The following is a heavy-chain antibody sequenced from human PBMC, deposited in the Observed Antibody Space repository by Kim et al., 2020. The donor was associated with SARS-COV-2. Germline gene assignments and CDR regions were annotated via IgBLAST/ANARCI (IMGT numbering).Heavy chain of an antibody. CDR1: GFTFSSYA. V-gene: IGHV3-30-3*01. J-gene: IGHJ6*03. D-gene: IGHD3-9*01. Sequence: GGSLRLSCAASGFTFSSYAMHWVRQAPGKGLEWVAVISYDGSNKYYADSVKGRFTISRDNSKNTLYLQMNSLRAEDTAVYYCARARSNYDILTGFYYYYYMDVWGKGTTVTVSS. CDR3: ARARSNYDILTGFYYYYYMDV. CDR2: ISYDGSNK.